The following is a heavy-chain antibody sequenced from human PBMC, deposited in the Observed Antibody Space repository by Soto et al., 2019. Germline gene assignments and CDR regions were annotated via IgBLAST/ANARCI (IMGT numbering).Heavy chain of an antibody. J-gene: IGHJ5*02. CDR3: ARKHSLDYIRWGLDP. CDR1: GYPFSDNQ. D-gene: IGHD4-4*01. CDR2: INPKSDDT. Sequence: ASVKVSCKASGYPFSDNQIHWLRRAPGQGLEWMGRINPKSDDTNYTQKFQGRVTMTRDTSIDTAYLELTGLTSDDTATYYCARKHSLDYIRWGLDPWGQGTLVTVSS. V-gene: IGHV1-2*02.